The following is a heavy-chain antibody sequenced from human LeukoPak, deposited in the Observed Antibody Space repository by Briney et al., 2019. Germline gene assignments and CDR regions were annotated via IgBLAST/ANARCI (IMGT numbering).Heavy chain of an antibody. D-gene: IGHD6-13*01. Sequence: PGRSLRLSCAASGFTFSSYAMHWVRQAPGKGLEWVAVISYDGSNKYYADSVKGRFTISRDNSKNTLYLQMNSLRAEDTAVYYCARGEGIAAAGFDYWGQGTLVTVSS. J-gene: IGHJ4*02. CDR1: GFTFSSYA. CDR3: ARGEGIAAAGFDY. CDR2: ISYDGSNK. V-gene: IGHV3-30-3*01.